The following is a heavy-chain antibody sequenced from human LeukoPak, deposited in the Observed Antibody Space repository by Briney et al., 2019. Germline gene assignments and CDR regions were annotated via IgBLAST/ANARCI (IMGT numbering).Heavy chain of an antibody. V-gene: IGHV3-66*01. CDR1: GFIVSHNT. CDR3: AETRAYSGYDHIDS. Sequence: GGSLRLSCAASGFIVSHNTMAWVRQAPGKGLEWVSLVYSAGTTYYADSVKGRFTISRDNSRNSLLLQMNNLRAEDTAVYYCAETRAYSGYDHIDSWGQGTLVTVSS. CDR2: VYSAGTT. D-gene: IGHD5-12*01. J-gene: IGHJ4*02.